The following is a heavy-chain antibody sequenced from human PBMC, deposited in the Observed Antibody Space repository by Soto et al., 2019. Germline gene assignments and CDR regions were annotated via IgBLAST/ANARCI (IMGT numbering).Heavy chain of an antibody. J-gene: IGHJ6*02. CDR3: ARQSAGDLVAYGMDV. D-gene: IGHD7-27*01. CDR1: GGSISSYY. V-gene: IGHV4-59*08. CDR2: IYYSGST. Sequence: QVQLQESGPGLVKPSETLSLTCTVSGGSISSYYWSWIRQPPGKGLEWIGYIYYSGSTNYNPSLKRRVTRPVATSRDQFSLKLGSVTAADTAVYYGARQSAGDLVAYGMDVWGQGTTVTVSS.